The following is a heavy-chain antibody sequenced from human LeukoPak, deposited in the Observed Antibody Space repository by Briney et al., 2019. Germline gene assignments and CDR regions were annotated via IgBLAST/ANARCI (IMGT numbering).Heavy chain of an antibody. CDR1: GGSFSGYN. V-gene: IGHV4-34*01. CDR2: IYHSGIT. Sequence: SETVSLTCAVYGGSFSGYNWMWLPPPPGQGLVGLGEIYHSGITNYEPSLNSRVTISVDTSRHQFSLNLSSVTAADTAVHYCARVGKYSTSSTNRPRRALLDYWGQGTLVTVSS. CDR3: ARVGKYSTSSTNRPRRALLDY. D-gene: IGHD6-6*01. J-gene: IGHJ4*02.